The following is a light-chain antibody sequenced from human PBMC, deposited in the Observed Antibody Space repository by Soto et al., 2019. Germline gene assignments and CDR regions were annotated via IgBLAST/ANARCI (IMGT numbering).Light chain of an antibody. CDR2: GAS. Sequence: DIVMTQSPATLSASPGERATLSCRASQSVSSNLAWYQQKPGQAPRLLIYGASTMATGVPARFSGSGSGTEFSLTISSLQSEDFAVYYCHQYNNWPPWTFGQGTKVEIK. CDR3: HQYNNWPPWT. V-gene: IGKV3-15*01. J-gene: IGKJ1*01. CDR1: QSVSSN.